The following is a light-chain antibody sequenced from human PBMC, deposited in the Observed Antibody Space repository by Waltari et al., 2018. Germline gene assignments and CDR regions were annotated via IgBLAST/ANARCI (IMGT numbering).Light chain of an antibody. CDR3: SADTSNSNLV. V-gene: IGLV2-14*01. CDR2: EVT. CDR1: SSDVGGYKY. Sequence: QSALTQPASVSGSPGQSITISCTGTSSDVGGYKYVSWYQQHPGKAPKLMIYEVTYRPSGCSNRLSGSKSGNTASLTISGLQAEDEADYYCSADTSNSNLVFGPGTKVTVL. J-gene: IGLJ1*01.